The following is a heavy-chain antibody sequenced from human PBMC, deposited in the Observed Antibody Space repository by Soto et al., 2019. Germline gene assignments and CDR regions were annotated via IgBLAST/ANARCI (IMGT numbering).Heavy chain of an antibody. CDR1: GYTFINYY. CDR3: AREKWLVRRNDPFDI. Sequence: GASVKVSCKASGYTFINYYMHWVRQAPGQGLEWMGIINPNGGSTTYAQKFQGRVTLTRDRSTNTVNMELSSLRSEDTAVYYCAREKWLVRRNDPFDIWGQGTMVTVSS. CDR2: INPNGGST. J-gene: IGHJ3*02. V-gene: IGHV1-46*01. D-gene: IGHD5-12*01.